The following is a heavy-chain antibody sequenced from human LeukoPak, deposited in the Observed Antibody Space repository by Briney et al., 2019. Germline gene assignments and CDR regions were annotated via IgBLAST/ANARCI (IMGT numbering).Heavy chain of an antibody. CDR1: GGTFSSYA. D-gene: IGHD3-22*01. CDR2: IIPILGIA. V-gene: IGHV1-69*04. J-gene: IGHJ6*02. CDR3: ATPGEYYYDSSGYYYGSYGMDV. Sequence: ASVKVSCKASGGTFSSYAISWVRQAPGQGLEWMGRIIPILGIANYAQKFQGRVTITADKSTSTAYMELSSLRSEDTAVYYCATPGEYYYDSSGYYYGSYGMDVWGQGTTVTVSS.